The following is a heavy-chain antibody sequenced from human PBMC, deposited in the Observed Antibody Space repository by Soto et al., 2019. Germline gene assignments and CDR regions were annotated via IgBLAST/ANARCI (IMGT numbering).Heavy chain of an antibody. CDR3: ARGPRESGEWLLFDY. D-gene: IGHD3-3*01. CDR2: MNPNDGNT. J-gene: IGHJ4*02. CDR1: GYTFSNYE. V-gene: IGHV1-8*01. Sequence: QVQLVQSGADVKKPGASVKVSCKASGYTFSNYEINWVRQASGQGLEWMGRMNPNDGNTGYAQNFQGRVSMTRNTSINTADMELSSLRSDDTAVYYCARGPRESGEWLLFDYWGQGALVTVSS.